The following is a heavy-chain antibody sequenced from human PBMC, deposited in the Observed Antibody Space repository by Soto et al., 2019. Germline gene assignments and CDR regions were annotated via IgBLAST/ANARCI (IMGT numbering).Heavy chain of an antibody. D-gene: IGHD3-16*01. Sequence: GGSLRLSCAASGFTFSSYWMSWVRQAPGKGLEWVANIKQDGSEKYYVDSVKGRFTISRDNAKNSLYLQMNSLRAEDTAVYFCARFLGSSTEYYFDYWGQGALVTVSS. J-gene: IGHJ4*02. CDR1: GFTFSSYW. CDR2: IKQDGSEK. CDR3: ARFLGSSTEYYFDY. V-gene: IGHV3-7*03.